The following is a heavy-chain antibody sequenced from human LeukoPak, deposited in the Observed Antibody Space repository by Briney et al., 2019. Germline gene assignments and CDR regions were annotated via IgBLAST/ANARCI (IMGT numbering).Heavy chain of an antibody. Sequence: PSETLSLTCTVSGGSISSYYWSWIRQPAGKGLEWIGRIYTSGSTNYNPSLKSRVTMSVDTSKNQFSLKLSSVTAADTAVYYCASSNGEYSSSRYFDYWGQGTLVTVSS. CDR3: ASSNGEYSSSRYFDY. D-gene: IGHD6-6*01. V-gene: IGHV4-4*07. CDR2: IYTSGST. J-gene: IGHJ4*02. CDR1: GGSISSYY.